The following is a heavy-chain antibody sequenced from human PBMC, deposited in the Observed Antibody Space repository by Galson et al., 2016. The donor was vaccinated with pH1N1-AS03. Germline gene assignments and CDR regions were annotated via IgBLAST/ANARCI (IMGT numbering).Heavy chain of an antibody. CDR3: ARQVRDGYNDYFDY. J-gene: IGHJ4*02. V-gene: IGHV5-51*01. D-gene: IGHD5-24*01. CDR1: GYIFTSYW. CDR2: IYPGDSDT. Sequence: QSGAEVTKPGESLKISCKTSGYIFTSYWVAWVRHMPGKGLEWMGIIYPGDSDTSYSQSFQGQVTISADRSITTASLQWSSLMASDTAIYYCARQVRDGYNDYFDYWGQGILVTVSS.